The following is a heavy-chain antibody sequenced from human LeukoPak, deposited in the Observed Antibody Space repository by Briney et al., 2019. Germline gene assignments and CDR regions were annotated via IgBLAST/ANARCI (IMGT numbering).Heavy chain of an antibody. CDR3: ARGPIQLWIHNAMDV. J-gene: IGHJ6*02. Sequence: TGGPLRLSCTGSGFTFGDQAMSLVRQAPGKGLEWVGFIRSKAYRGTTEYAASVKGRFSISGDDSASIAYLQMNSLKTEDTAVYYCARGPIQLWIHNAMDVWGQGTTVTVSS. D-gene: IGHD5-18*01. V-gene: IGHV3-49*04. CDR2: IRSKAYRGTT. CDR1: GFTFGDQA.